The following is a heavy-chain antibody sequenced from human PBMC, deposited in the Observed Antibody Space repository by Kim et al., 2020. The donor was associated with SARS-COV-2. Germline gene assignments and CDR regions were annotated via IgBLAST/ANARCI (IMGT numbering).Heavy chain of an antibody. J-gene: IGHJ3*01. D-gene: IGHD5-18*01. CDR1: GIDVNTNS. V-gene: IGHV3-53*01. CDR2: LYSAVQK. CDR3: ARVTRIQMWSQDAFDL. Sequence: GGSLRLSCAASGIDVNTNSMAWVRQAPGKGLEWVSVLYSAVQKYYADSVKGRFSISRDYSKNTLYLQMNSLRTQDTAMYYCARVTRIQMWSQDAFDLWGQGTMVTVSS.